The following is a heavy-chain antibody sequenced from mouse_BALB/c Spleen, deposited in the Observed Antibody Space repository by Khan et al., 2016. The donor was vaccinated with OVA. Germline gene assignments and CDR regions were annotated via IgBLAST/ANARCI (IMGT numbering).Heavy chain of an antibody. V-gene: IGHV2-9*02. J-gene: IGHJ3*01. CDR3: ARPYYGSAWFAY. CDR1: GFSLTNYG. CDR2: IWAGGST. D-gene: IGHD1-1*01. Sequence: QVQLKESGPGLVAPSQSLSITCTVSGFSLTNYGVHWVRQPPREGLEWLGVIWAGGSTNYNSALISRLRISKDNSKSQVFLKMNSLQTNDTAMYYCARPYYGSAWFAYWGQGTLVTVSA.